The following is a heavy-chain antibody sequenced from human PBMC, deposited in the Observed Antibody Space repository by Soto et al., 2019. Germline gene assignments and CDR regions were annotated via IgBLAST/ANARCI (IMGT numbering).Heavy chain of an antibody. V-gene: IGHV3-30*18. CDR3: AKTLPSEWELRRAVQNWVDY. CDR1: GFTFSSYG. Sequence: PGGSLRLSCAASGFTFSSYGMHWVRQAPGKGLEWVAVISYDGSNKYYADSVKGRFTISRDNSKNTLYLQMNSLRAEDTAVYYCAKTLPSEWELRRAVQNWVDYWGQGTLVTVSS. CDR2: ISYDGSNK. J-gene: IGHJ4*02. D-gene: IGHD1-26*01.